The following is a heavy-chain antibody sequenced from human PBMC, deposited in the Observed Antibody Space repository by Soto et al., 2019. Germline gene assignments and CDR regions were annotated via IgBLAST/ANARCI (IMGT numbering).Heavy chain of an antibody. CDR3: VSGRQWLVISAFDI. J-gene: IGHJ3*02. Sequence: GSLRLSCAASGFTFSSYSMNWVRQAPGKGLEWVSYISSSSSTIYYADSVKGRFTISRDNAKNSLYLQMNSLRDEDAAVYYCVSGRQWLVISAFDIWGQGTMVTVSS. CDR2: ISSSSSTI. D-gene: IGHD6-19*01. V-gene: IGHV3-48*02. CDR1: GFTFSSYS.